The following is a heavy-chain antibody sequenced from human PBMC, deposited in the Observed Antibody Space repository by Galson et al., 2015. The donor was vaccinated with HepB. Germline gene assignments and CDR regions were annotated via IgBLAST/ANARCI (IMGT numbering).Heavy chain of an antibody. J-gene: IGHJ4*02. D-gene: IGHD1-26*01. CDR2: IYWNDDK. CDR1: GFSLSTSGVA. CDR3: ARIVRGEVGATLLEVFDY. Sequence: PALVKPTQTLTLMCTLSGFSLSTSGVAVGWIRQPPGKALEWLALIYWNDDKRYSPSLKSRLTITKDTSKNQVVLTMTNMDPVDTATYYCARIVRGEVGATLLEVFDYWGQGTLVTVSS. V-gene: IGHV2-5*01.